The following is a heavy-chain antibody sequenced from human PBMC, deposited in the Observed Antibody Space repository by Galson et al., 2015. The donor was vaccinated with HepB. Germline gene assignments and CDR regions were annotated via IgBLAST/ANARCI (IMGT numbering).Heavy chain of an antibody. D-gene: IGHD3-10*01. CDR2: ISKSGSIV. Sequence: LEWLSYISKSGSIVYYADSVKGRFTISRDNAKNSLYLQMNSLRAEDTAVYYCATGEPYYYGSGSYLSFDYWGQGTLVTVSS. CDR3: ATGEPYYYGSGSYLSFDY. J-gene: IGHJ4*02. V-gene: IGHV3-11*01.